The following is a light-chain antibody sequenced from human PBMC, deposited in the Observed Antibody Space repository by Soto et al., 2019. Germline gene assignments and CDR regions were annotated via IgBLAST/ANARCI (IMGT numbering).Light chain of an antibody. CDR1: QSISGW. CDR3: QQRSNWPQT. CDR2: DAS. V-gene: IGKV1-5*01. J-gene: IGKJ1*01. Sequence: DIQMTQSPPTLSASVGDRFTITCRASQSISGWLAWYQQKPGKAPKLLIYDASNLEGGVPSRFSGTGSGTDFTLTISSLEPEDFAVYYCQQRSNWPQTFGQGTKVDIK.